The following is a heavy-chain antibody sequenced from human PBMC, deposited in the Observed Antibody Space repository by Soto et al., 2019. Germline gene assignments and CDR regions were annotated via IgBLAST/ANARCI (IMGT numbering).Heavy chain of an antibody. D-gene: IGHD3-22*01. Sequence: SETLSLTCTVSGGSISSGGYYWSWIRQHPGKGLEWIGYIYYSGSTYYNPSLKSRVTISVDTSKNQFSLKLSSVTAADTAVYYCARGDYYDSSGYYYAFDIWGQGTMVTVSS. J-gene: IGHJ3*02. CDR2: IYYSGST. CDR1: GGSISSGGYY. CDR3: ARGDYYDSSGYYYAFDI. V-gene: IGHV4-31*03.